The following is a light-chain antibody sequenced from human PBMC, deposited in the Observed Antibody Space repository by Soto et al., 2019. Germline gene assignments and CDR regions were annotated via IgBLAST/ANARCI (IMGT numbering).Light chain of an antibody. J-gene: IGLJ2*01. CDR2: DVS. CDR3: CSYAGSYTVV. Sequence: QSALTQPRSVSGSPGQSVTISCTGTSSDVGGYYYVSWYQHHPGKAPKLMIYDVSKRPSGVPDRFSGSKSGNTASLTISGLQAEDEADYYCCSYAGSYTVVFGGGTKLTV. V-gene: IGLV2-11*01. CDR1: SSDVGGYYY.